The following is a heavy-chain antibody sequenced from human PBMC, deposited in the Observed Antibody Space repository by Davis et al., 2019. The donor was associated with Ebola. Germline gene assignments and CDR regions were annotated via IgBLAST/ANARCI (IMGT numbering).Heavy chain of an antibody. V-gene: IGHV3-33*08. J-gene: IGHJ4*02. Sequence: PGGSLRLSCTVSGGSLSSGGYYWTWIRQHPGKGLEWVAVIWDDGSHKYYADSVKGRFTISRDNSKDTLYLQMDSLRAEDTAVYFCGRGRDPDPGDFLIGYWGQGTPVTVSS. CDR1: GGSLSSGGYY. CDR3: GRGRDPDPGDFLIGY. D-gene: IGHD4-17*01. CDR2: IWDDGSHK.